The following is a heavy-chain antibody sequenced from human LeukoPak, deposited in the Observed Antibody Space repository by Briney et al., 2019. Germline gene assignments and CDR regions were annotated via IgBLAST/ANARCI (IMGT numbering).Heavy chain of an antibody. Sequence: SETLSLTRPVSGGSISSSTYYWGWPRQPPGKGLEWLGNMYYSRSNYLNPSRKSRVPIPVNKSKKQFSLKQRPPTAADPTLYFHARLDSYYNYMDVWGKGTTVTVSS. CDR2: MYYSRSN. J-gene: IGHJ6*03. V-gene: IGHV4-39*01. CDR1: GGSISSSTYY. CDR3: ARLDSYYNYMDV.